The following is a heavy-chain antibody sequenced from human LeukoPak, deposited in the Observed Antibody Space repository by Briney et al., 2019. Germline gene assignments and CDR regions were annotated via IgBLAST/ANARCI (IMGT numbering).Heavy chain of an antibody. Sequence: SETLSLTCTVSGGSISSYYWSLIRQPPGKGLEWIGYIYYSGSTNYSPSLKSRVTISVDTSKNQFSLKLSSVTAADTDVYYCARMVRGVISRYWFDPWGQGTLVTVSS. V-gene: IGHV4-59*01. D-gene: IGHD3-10*01. CDR2: IYYSGST. J-gene: IGHJ5*02. CDR3: ARMVRGVISRYWFDP. CDR1: GGSISSYY.